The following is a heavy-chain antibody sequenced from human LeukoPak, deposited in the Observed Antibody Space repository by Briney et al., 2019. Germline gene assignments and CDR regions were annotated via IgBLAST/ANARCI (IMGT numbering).Heavy chain of an antibody. CDR2: TSGSGGST. V-gene: IGHV3-23*01. J-gene: IGHJ4*02. CDR1: GFTSSNYA. CDR3: AKERYDFSSGYLYYFDY. Sequence: GGSLRLSCAASGFTSSNYAMSWVRQAPGKGLEWVSATSGSGGSTRYADSVKGRFTISRDNSKNTLYLQMNSLRAKDTAVYYCAKERYDFSSGYLYYFDYWGQGTLVTVSS. D-gene: IGHD3-3*01.